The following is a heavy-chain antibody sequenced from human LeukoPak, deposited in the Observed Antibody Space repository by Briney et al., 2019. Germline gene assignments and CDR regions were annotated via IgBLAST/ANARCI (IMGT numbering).Heavy chain of an antibody. J-gene: IGHJ4*02. Sequence: ASVKVSCRASGYTLTDYYMHWVRQAPGQGLEWMGRINPNSGGTNYAQEFQGRVTMTRDTSISTVYMELSRLRSDDTAVYYCARDYCSSTSCLFDYWGQGTLVTVSS. D-gene: IGHD2-2*01. CDR3: ARDYCSSTSCLFDY. CDR1: GYTLTDYY. V-gene: IGHV1-2*06. CDR2: INPNSGGT.